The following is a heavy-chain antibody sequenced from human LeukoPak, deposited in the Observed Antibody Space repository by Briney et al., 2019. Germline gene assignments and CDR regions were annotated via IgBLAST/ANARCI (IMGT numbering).Heavy chain of an antibody. CDR2: VEPEDGET. J-gene: IGHJ4*02. CDR1: GYTFTDYY. D-gene: IGHD4-23*01. V-gene: IGHV1-69-2*01. Sequence: VKISCKLSGYTFTDYYMHWVQQAPGKGLEWMGLVEPEDGETIYAEKFQGRVTITADTSTDTAYMELSSLRSEDTAVYYCATVPYYGGNSYDYWGQGTLVTVSS. CDR3: ATVPYYGGNSYDY.